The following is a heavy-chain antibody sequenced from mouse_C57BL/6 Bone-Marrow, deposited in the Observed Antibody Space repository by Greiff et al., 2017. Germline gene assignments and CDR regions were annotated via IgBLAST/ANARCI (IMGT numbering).Heavy chain of an antibody. CDR1: GYTFTSYT. D-gene: IGHD3-1*01. CDR2: INPSSGYT. V-gene: IGHV1-4*01. J-gene: IGHJ2*01. Sequence: LVESGAELARPGASVKMSCKASGYTFTSYTMHWVKQRPGQGLEWIGYINPSSGYTKYNQKFKDKATLTADKSSSTAYMQLSSLTSEDSAVYYCARGGLLFDYWGQGTTLTVSS. CDR3: ARGGLLFDY.